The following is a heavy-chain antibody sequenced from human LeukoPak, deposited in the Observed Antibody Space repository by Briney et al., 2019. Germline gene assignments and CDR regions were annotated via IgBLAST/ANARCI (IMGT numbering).Heavy chain of an antibody. D-gene: IGHD4-11*01. CDR1: GFTFSSYA. Sequence: GGSLRLSCAASGFTFSSYAMSWVRQAPGKGLEWVSSISRSSTYIYYADSVKGRFTIYRDNTKNSLHLQMNSLRAEDTAVYYCARDPGVDYSAYYFDSWGQGTLVTVSS. V-gene: IGHV3-21*01. J-gene: IGHJ4*02. CDR3: ARDPGVDYSAYYFDS. CDR2: ISRSSTYI.